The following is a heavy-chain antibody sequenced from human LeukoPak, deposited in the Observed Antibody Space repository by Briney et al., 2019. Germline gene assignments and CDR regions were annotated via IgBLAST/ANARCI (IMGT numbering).Heavy chain of an antibody. CDR3: ARPRDSGYDFPTNWFDP. V-gene: IGHV4-39*01. CDR1: GGSISSSSYY. D-gene: IGHD5-12*01. CDR2: IYYSGST. J-gene: IGHJ5*02. Sequence: PSETLSLTCTVSGGSISSSSYYWGWIRQPPGEGLEWIGSIYYSGSTYYNPSLKSRVTISVDTSKNQFSLKLSSVTAADTAVYYCARPRDSGYDFPTNWFDPWGQGTLVTVSS.